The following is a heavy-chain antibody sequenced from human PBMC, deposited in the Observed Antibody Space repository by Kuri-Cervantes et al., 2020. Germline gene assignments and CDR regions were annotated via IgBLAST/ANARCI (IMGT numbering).Heavy chain of an antibody. CDR2: ILYDGGNK. D-gene: IGHD3-10*01. Sequence: GGSLRLSCVASGFTFSGYAMHWVRQAPGKGLEWVAIILYDGGNKYYADSVKGRFTISRDNSKNTLYLQMNSLRAEDTALYYCAKDLGHYYGSGSYDYWGQGTLVTVSS. CDR1: GFTFSGYA. J-gene: IGHJ4*02. CDR3: AKDLGHYYGSGSYDY. V-gene: IGHV3-30*01.